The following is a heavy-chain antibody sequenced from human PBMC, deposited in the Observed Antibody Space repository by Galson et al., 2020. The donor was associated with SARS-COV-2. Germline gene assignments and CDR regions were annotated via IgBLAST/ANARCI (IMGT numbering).Heavy chain of an antibody. CDR1: EFTFSRDSW. Sequence: GESLKISCAASEFTFSRDSWMMWVRQAPEKGLEWVAHIKGDETGIHYMDSVEGRFTISTDNTKKSLFLQMNSLRVEDTAVYYCATGIGWNFNLWGRGTLVTVSS. J-gene: IGHJ2*01. CDR2: IKGDETGI. CDR3: ATGIGWNFNL. D-gene: IGHD2-15*01. V-gene: IGHV3-7*01.